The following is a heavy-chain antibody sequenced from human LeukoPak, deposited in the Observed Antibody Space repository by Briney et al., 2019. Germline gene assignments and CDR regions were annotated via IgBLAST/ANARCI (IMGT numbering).Heavy chain of an antibody. CDR2: VWYDGNNE. Sequence: GGSLRLSCAASGFTFSSYGMHWVRQAPGKGLEWVAAVWYDGNNEYYADSVKGRFTISRDNSKNTLYLQMDTLRAEDTAVYYRARGRKDSGSYYVYWGQGILVTVTS. CDR1: GFTFSSYG. CDR3: ARGRKDSGSYYVY. V-gene: IGHV3-33*01. J-gene: IGHJ4*02. D-gene: IGHD1-26*01.